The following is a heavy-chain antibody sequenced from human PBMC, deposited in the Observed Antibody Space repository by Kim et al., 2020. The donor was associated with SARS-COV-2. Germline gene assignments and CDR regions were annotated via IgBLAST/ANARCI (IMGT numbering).Heavy chain of an antibody. CDR1: GYTFTSYY. V-gene: IGHV1-46*01. CDR3: ARSAGRPPYYYYGMDV. Sequence: ASVKVSCKASGYTFTSYYMHWVRQAPGQGLEWMGIINPSGGSTSYAQKFQGRVTMTRDTSTSTVYMELSSLRSEDTAVYYCARSAGRPPYYYYGMDVWGQGTTVTVSS. CDR2: INPSGGST. J-gene: IGHJ6*02. D-gene: IGHD1-1*01.